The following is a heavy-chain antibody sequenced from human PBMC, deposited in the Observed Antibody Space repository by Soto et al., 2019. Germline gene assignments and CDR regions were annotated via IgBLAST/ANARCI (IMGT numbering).Heavy chain of an antibody. CDR2: ISSSSTI. CDR1: VFTFSSYS. CDR3: ARTPPKSYGDYVAYFDY. V-gene: IGHV3-48*02. Sequence: PGGSLRLSCAASVFTFSSYSMSWVRQAPGKGLEWVSYISSSSTIYYADSVKGRFTISRDNAKNSLYLQMNSLRDEDTAVYYCARTPPKSYGDYVAYFDYWGQGTLVTVSS. J-gene: IGHJ4*02. D-gene: IGHD4-17*01.